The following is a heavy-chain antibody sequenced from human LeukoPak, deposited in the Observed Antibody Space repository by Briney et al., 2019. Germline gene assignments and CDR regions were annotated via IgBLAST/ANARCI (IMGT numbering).Heavy chain of an antibody. Sequence: PSETLSLTCTVSSGSVSSGNYYWSWIRQSPGKGLEWIGYIYYSGSTKYNPSLKSRVTISVDTSKNQFSLKLSSVTAADTAVYYCARAGGWYYFDYWGQGTLVTVSS. J-gene: IGHJ4*02. V-gene: IGHV4-61*01. CDR2: IYYSGST. CDR3: ARAGGWYYFDY. D-gene: IGHD6-19*01. CDR1: SGSVSSGNYY.